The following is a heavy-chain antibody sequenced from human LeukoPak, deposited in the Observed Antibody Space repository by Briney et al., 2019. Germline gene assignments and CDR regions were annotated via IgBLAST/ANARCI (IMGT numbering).Heavy chain of an antibody. V-gene: IGHV1-69*02. Sequence: SVKVSCKASGGTFSSYTISWVRQAPGQGLEWMGRIIPILGIANYAQKFQGRVTITADKSTSTAYMELSSLRSEDTAVYYCARYPARGDYNNYYYYYYMDVWGKGTTVTVPS. CDR2: IIPILGIA. CDR1: GGTFSSYT. CDR3: ARYPARGDYNNYYYYYYMDV. J-gene: IGHJ6*03. D-gene: IGHD4-17*01.